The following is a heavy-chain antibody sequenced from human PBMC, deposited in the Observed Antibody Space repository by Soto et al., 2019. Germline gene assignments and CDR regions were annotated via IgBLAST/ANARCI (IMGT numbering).Heavy chain of an antibody. Sequence: QVQLVQSGSELKKPGASVKVSCKASGYTFTGYAMHWVRQAPGQRLEWMGWINAGNGNTKYSQKLQCRFTITRDTSASTAYMELSRLRSEDTAVYYCAKGEWSYCRGGSCYDFDYWGQGTVVTVSS. V-gene: IGHV1-3*01. J-gene: IGHJ4*02. D-gene: IGHD2-15*01. CDR2: INAGNGNT. CDR3: AKGEWSYCRGGSCYDFDY. CDR1: GYTFTGYA.